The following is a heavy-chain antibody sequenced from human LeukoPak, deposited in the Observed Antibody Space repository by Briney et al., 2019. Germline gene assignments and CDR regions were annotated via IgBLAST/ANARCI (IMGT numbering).Heavy chain of an antibody. CDR1: GYTFSGCY. CDR2: INPKTGGA. J-gene: IGHJ4*02. V-gene: IGHV1-2*02. D-gene: IGHD4-23*01. CDR3: GRDGANSGIGY. Sequence: ASVKVSCKASGYTFSGCYIHWVRQAPGQGLEWMGWINPKTGGAKYAQIFQGRDTMTRDASISTAFMDLSSLRSDDTAVYYCGRDGANSGIGYWGQGTLVTVSS.